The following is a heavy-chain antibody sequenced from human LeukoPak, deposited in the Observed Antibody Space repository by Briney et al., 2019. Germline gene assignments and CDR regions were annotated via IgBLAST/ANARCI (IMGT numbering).Heavy chain of an antibody. CDR3: ASDGVLHTNFDY. V-gene: IGHV3-7*01. CDR2: RKPDGSAE. D-gene: IGHD2-8*01. J-gene: IGHJ4*02. Sequence: GGSLRLPCAASGFSFRNYWMGWVRQAPGKGLEGVDNRKPDGSAEYYADSVSGRFTASRDNANNLLYLHMNRLRAEDTAVYYCASDGVLHTNFDYWGQGTLLTVSS. CDR1: GFSFRNYW.